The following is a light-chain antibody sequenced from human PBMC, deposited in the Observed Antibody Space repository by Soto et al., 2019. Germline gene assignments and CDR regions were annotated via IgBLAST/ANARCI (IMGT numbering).Light chain of an antibody. CDR1: SSDVGAYGY. CDR2: EVI. Sequence: QSVLTQPASVSGSPGQSLTISCTGTSSDVGAYGYVSWYQQHPGKAPKLMIYEVINRPSGVSNRFSGSKSGNTASLTISGLQAEDEADYYCSSYTVSSTWVFGGGTKLTVL. V-gene: IGLV2-14*01. CDR3: SSYTVSSTWV. J-gene: IGLJ3*02.